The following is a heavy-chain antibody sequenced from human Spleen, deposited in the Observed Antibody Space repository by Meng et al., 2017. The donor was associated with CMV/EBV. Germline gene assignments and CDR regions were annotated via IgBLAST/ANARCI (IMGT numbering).Heavy chain of an antibody. CDR3: AKTKYYGLGSYPQYHGMDV. V-gene: IGHV3-21*01. CDR2: LSRSSSYI. CDR1: GFTFSSYS. D-gene: IGHD3-10*01. J-gene: IGHJ6*02. Sequence: GESLKISCAASGFTFSSYSRNWVRQAPGKGLEWVSSLSRSSSYIDYADSVKGRFTMSRENAKNSLYLQMNSLRAEDTAVYYCAKTKYYGLGSYPQYHGMDVWGQGTTVTVSS.